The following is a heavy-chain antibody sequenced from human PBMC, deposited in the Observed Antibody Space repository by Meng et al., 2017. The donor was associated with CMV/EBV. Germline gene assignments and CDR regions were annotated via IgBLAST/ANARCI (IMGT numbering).Heavy chain of an antibody. Sequence: SETLSLTCAVSNGSFSSGSFFWAFIRQPPGEGREWIGTIYNSGSTYYNTSLRSRVTMSVDTSKEEFSLKLSSVTAADAAVYYCATGSSYWHLTFDSWGQGSMVTVSS. V-gene: IGHV4-39*07. CDR1: NGSFSSGSFF. CDR3: ATGSSYWHLTFDS. CDR2: IYNSGST. D-gene: IGHD2-15*01. J-gene: IGHJ4*02.